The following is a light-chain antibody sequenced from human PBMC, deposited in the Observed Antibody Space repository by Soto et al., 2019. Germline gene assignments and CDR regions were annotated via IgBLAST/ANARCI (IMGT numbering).Light chain of an antibody. CDR1: QCVSSN. CDR3: LQYNNWPPKIT. J-gene: IGKJ4*01. Sequence: EIVMTQSPATLSVSPGERATLSCRASQCVSSNLAWYQQKPGQAPRLLIYGASTRATGIPARFSGSGSGTEFTLTXSSLQSEDFAVYYCLQYNNWPPKITFGGGTKV. CDR2: GAS. V-gene: IGKV3-15*01.